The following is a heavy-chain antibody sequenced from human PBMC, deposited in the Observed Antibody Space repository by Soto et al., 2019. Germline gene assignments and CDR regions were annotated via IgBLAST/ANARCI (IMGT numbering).Heavy chain of an antibody. CDR1: GFTFSSYS. J-gene: IGHJ6*03. CDR2: ISSSSTI. CDR3: ARGADYYYYMDV. Sequence: EVQLVESGGGLVQPGGSLRLSCAASGFTFSSYSMNWVRQAPGKGLEWVSYISSSSTIYYADSVKGRFTISRDNAKNSLYLQMNSLRAEDTAVYYCARGADYYYYMDVWGKGTTVTVSS. V-gene: IGHV3-48*01.